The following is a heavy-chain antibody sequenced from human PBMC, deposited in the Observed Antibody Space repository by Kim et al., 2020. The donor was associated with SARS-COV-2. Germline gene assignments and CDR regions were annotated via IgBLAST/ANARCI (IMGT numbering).Heavy chain of an antibody. CDR2: INHGGST. J-gene: IGHJ4*02. CDR3: ARSGIYYGSGSYYYFDY. CDR1: GGSFSGYY. Sequence: SETLSLTCAVYGGSFSGYYWSWIRQPPGKGLEWIGEINHGGSTNYNPSLKSRVTISVDTPKNQFSLKLSSVTAADTAVYYCARSGIYYGSGSYYYFDYWGQGTLVTVSS. D-gene: IGHD3-10*01. V-gene: IGHV4-34*01.